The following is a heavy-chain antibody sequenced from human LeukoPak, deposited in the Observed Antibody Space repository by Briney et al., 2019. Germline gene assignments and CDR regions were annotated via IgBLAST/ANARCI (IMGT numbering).Heavy chain of an antibody. J-gene: IGHJ4*02. CDR1: GGTFSSYA. V-gene: IGHV1-69*01. Sequence: SVKVSCKASGGTFSSYAISWVRQAPGQGLEWMGGIIPIFGTANYAQKFQGRVTITAVESTSTAYMELSSLRSEDTAVYYCASWHYYDSSGSIDYWGQGTLVTVSS. D-gene: IGHD3-22*01. CDR2: IIPIFGTA. CDR3: ASWHYYDSSGSIDY.